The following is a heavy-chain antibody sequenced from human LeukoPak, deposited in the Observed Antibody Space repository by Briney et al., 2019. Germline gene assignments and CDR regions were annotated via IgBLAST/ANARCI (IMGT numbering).Heavy chain of an antibody. V-gene: IGHV1-2*02. CDR3: AGLDYDFWSGYHSEDWFDP. Sequence: ASVKVSCKASGYTFTGYYMHWVRQAPGQGLEWMGWINPNSGGTNYAQKFQGRVTMTRDTSISTAYMELTRLKSDDTAVYYCAGLDYDFWSGYHSEDWFDPWGQGTLAIVSS. D-gene: IGHD3-3*01. CDR1: GYTFTGYY. CDR2: INPNSGGT. J-gene: IGHJ5*02.